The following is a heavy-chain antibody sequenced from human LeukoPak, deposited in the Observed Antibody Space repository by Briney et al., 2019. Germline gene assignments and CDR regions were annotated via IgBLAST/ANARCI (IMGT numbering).Heavy chain of an antibody. Sequence: GGSLRLSCAASGFTFSNYWMSWVRQAPGKRLEWVANIKQDGSDKYYVNSVKGRFTISRDNAKDSLYLQMNSLRAEDTAVYYCAREDDWNYEDFWGQGTLVTVSS. CDR1: GFTFSNYW. CDR3: AREDDWNYEDF. D-gene: IGHD1-7*01. J-gene: IGHJ4*02. V-gene: IGHV3-7*01. CDR2: IKQDGSDK.